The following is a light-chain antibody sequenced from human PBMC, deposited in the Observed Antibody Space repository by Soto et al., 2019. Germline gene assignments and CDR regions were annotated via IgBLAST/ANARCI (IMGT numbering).Light chain of an antibody. V-gene: IGLV9-49*01. Sequence: QSVLTQPPSASASLGASVTLTCTLSSAYSYYRVDWYQQRPGEGPRFVMRVGTGGIVGSKGDGVPDRFSVLGSGLNRYLTIKNIQAEDESDFHCGADDGSGSNFVFGGGTKLTVL. CDR2: VGTGGIVG. CDR1: SAYSYYR. J-gene: IGLJ2*01. CDR3: GADDGSGSNFV.